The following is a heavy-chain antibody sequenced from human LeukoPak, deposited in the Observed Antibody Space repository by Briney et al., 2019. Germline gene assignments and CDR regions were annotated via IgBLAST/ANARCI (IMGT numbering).Heavy chain of an antibody. CDR1: GFTFSSYA. V-gene: IGHV3-23*01. CDR2: ISGSGGST. CDR3: ARDRGSYFVY. D-gene: IGHD1-26*01. Sequence: GXSLRLSCAASGFTFSSYAMSWVRQAPGKGVEWGSAISGSGGSTYYADSVKGRFTISRENGKNTMYLKMNSLRAEDTAVYYCARDRGSYFVYWGQGTLVSVSS. J-gene: IGHJ4*02.